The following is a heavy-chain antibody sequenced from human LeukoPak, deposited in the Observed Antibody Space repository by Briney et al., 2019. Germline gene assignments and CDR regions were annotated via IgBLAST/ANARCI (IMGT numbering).Heavy chain of an antibody. D-gene: IGHD3-10*01. Sequence: PSEILSLTCTVSGGSISSYYWSWIRQPPGKGLEWIGYIYSSGSTNYNPSLKSRVTISVDTSKNQFSLKLTSVTAADTAVYYCARAYYYGLGSYGLDYWGQGTLVTVSS. CDR3: ARAYYYGLGSYGLDY. J-gene: IGHJ4*02. CDR2: IYSSGST. CDR1: GGSISSYY. V-gene: IGHV4-59*01.